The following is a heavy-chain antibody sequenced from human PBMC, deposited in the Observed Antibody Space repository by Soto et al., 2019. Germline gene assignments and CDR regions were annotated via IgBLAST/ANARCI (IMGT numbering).Heavy chain of an antibody. D-gene: IGHD5-12*01. J-gene: IGHJ4*02. CDR3: AHRSRGYAYYFDQ. CDR1: GFSLSTRGVG. V-gene: IGHV2-5*02. CDR2: IFWDDDK. Sequence: QITLKESGPTLVKPTQTLTLTCSFSGFSLSTRGVGVGWIRQPPGKALEWLALIFWDDDKWYSPSLRSRLTITEDTSKIQVLLIMTNMDPVDTATYYCAHRSRGYAYYFDQWGQGTLVTVSS.